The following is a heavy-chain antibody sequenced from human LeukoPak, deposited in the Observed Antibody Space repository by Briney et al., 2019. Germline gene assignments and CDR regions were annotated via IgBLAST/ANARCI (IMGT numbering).Heavy chain of an antibody. D-gene: IGHD2-21*02. J-gene: IGHJ4*02. CDR3: AMTDLTYYFDY. CDR1: GYTFTGYF. V-gene: IGHV1-2*02. CDR2: INPNSGDT. Sequence: ASVKVSCKASGYTFTGYFMHWVRQAPGQGLEWMGWINPNSGDTNYAQKFQGRVTMTRDTSISTAYMELNRLRSDDTAVYYCAMTDLTYYFDYWGQGTLATVSS.